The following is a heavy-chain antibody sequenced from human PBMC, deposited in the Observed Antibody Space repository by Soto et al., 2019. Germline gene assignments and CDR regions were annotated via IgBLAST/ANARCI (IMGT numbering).Heavy chain of an antibody. CDR3: ARRVGSCSGTSCNGWFDP. Sequence: SETLSLTCSVSGDSISKTTSYWGWIRQPPGKGLEWIGTIYHSGSTYYNPSLMSRVTLSIDKSKNQFSLKLNSVTAADTAVYYCARRVGSCSGTSCNGWFDPWGQGTLVTVSS. V-gene: IGHV4-39*01. CDR1: GDSISKTTSY. D-gene: IGHD2-2*01. J-gene: IGHJ5*02. CDR2: IYHSGST.